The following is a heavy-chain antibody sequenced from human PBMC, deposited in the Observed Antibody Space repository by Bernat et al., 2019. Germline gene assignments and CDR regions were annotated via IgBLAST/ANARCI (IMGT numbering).Heavy chain of an antibody. Sequence: QVQLVESGGGVVQPGRSLRLSCAASGFTFSYYGMHWVRQAPGKGLEWVAVISYDGSNKYYADSVKGRFTISRDNSKNTLYLQMNSLRAEDTAVYYCARDVQTLIAAAGTLYNGGWSSPLDYWGQGTLVTVSS. D-gene: IGHD6-13*01. CDR2: ISYDGSNK. V-gene: IGHV3-30*03. CDR3: ARDVQTLIAAAGTLYNGGWSSPLDY. J-gene: IGHJ4*02. CDR1: GFTFSYYG.